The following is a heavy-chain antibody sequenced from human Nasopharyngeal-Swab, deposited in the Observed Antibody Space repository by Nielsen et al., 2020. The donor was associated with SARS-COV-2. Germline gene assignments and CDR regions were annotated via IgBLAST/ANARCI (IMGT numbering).Heavy chain of an antibody. J-gene: IGHJ6*02. CDR1: GFTFSSYA. CDR3: AKAPYLRGLDV. CDR2: ISGSGDTT. V-gene: IGHV3-23*01. D-gene: IGHD2-21*01. Sequence: GGSLRLSCAASGFTFSSYAMSWVRQAQGKGLEWVSIISGSGDTTYYADSVKDRFTISRDNSKNTLYLQTNSLRVEDTAVYYCAKAPYLRGLDVWGQGTTVTVSS.